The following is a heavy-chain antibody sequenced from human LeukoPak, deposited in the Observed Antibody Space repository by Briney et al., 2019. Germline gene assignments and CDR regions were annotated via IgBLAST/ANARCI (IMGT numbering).Heavy chain of an antibody. J-gene: IGHJ4*01. CDR2: ISGSGGST. D-gene: IGHD3-10*01. V-gene: IGHV3-23*01. Sequence: GGSLRLSCAASGFTFSSYAMSWVRQAPGKGLGWVSAISGSGGSTYYADSVKGRFTISRDKSKNTLYLQMNSLRAEVTAVYYCAKFGLVIMVRGAHDGYFDCRGHGTLVTVSS. CDR1: GFTFSSYA. CDR3: AKFGLVIMVRGAHDGYFDC.